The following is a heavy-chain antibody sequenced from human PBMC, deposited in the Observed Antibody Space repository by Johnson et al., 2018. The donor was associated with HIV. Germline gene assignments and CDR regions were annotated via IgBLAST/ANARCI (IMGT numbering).Heavy chain of an antibody. CDR2: ISGSSGRT. J-gene: IGHJ3*01. D-gene: IGHD1-26*01. CDR3: ARSRWADDAFDG. Sequence: VPPVESGGRLLQPGGSLRLSCAAPGFSFTIYGRNWVRQAPGTGLACVSGISGSSGRTYYTDSVRGRFTISRDKSRNTLYLQMISLRAEDMAVYYCARSRWADDAFDGWGQGTMVTVSS. CDR1: GFSFTIYG. V-gene: IGHV3-23*04.